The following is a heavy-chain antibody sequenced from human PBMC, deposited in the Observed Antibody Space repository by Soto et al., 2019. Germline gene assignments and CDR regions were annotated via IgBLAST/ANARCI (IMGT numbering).Heavy chain of an antibody. D-gene: IGHD6-19*01. CDR2: IWYDGSNK. Sequence: GGSLRLSCAASGFTFSSYGMHWVRQAPGKGLEWVAVIWYDGSNKYYADSVKGRFTISRDNSKNTLYLQMNSLRAEDTAVYYCSRDPPPYSSGWYYFDYWGQGTLVTVSS. V-gene: IGHV3-33*01. CDR3: SRDPPPYSSGWYYFDY. J-gene: IGHJ4*02. CDR1: GFTFSSYG.